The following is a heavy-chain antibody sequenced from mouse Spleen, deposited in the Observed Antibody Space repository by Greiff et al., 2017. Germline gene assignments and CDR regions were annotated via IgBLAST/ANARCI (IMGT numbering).Heavy chain of an antibody. CDR2: INPSTGCT. J-gene: IGHJ4*01. CDR1: GYSFTGYN. CDR3: AREGIYGNYSYYAMDY. Sequence: EVQLVESGPELVKPGASVKISCKASGYSFTGYNMNWVKQSPEKSLEWIGEINPSTGCTTYNQKLKAKATLTVDKSSSTAYMQLKSLTSEDSAVYYCAREGIYGNYSYYAMDYWGQGTSVTVSS. D-gene: IGHD2-1*01. V-gene: IGHV1-42*01.